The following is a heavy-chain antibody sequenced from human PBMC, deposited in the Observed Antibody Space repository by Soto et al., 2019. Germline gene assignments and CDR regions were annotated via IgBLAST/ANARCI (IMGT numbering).Heavy chain of an antibody. V-gene: IGHV1-69*01. CDR3: ARDYEAGYCSSTSCSQGWFDP. CDR1: GGTFSSYA. Sequence: QVQLVQSGAEVKKPGSSVKVSCKASGGTFSSYAISWVRQAPGQGLEWMGGIIPIFGTANYAQKFQGRVTITADESTSTAYMELSSLRSEDTAVYYCARDYEAGYCSSTSCSQGWFDPWGQGTLVTVSS. J-gene: IGHJ5*02. D-gene: IGHD2-2*01. CDR2: IIPIFGTA.